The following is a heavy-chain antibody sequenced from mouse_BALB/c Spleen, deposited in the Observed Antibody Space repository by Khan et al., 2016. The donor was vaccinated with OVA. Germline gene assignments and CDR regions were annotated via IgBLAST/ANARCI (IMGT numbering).Heavy chain of an antibody. D-gene: IGHD1-1*01. Sequence: QVQLQQSGAELAKPGALVMMSCKASGYTFSTYWIHWVKQRPGQGLEWIGYINPSTGYNVYNQKFKDKAKLTADKSSTTAYMQLSSLTSEDSAVFFCTTAGYYGSNYYFAMDYWGQGTSVTVSS. J-gene: IGHJ4*01. CDR3: TTAGYYGSNYYFAMDY. CDR2: INPSTGYN. V-gene: IGHV1-7*01. CDR1: GYTFSTYW.